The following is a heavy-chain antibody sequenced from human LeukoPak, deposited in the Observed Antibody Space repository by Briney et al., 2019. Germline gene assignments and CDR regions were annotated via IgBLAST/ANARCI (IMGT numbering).Heavy chain of an antibody. CDR2: LYYSGGT. D-gene: IGHD3-22*01. Sequence: SETLFLTCTVSGGSIYSGAYYWGWIRQPPGEGLEWIGSLYYSGGTYYNPSLKSRVTISVDTSKNQFSLKLSSVTAADTAVYYCARVYYDSSGYYYYYMDVWGKGTTVTISS. CDR1: GGSIYSGAYY. V-gene: IGHV4-39*07. J-gene: IGHJ6*03. CDR3: ARVYYDSSGYYYYYMDV.